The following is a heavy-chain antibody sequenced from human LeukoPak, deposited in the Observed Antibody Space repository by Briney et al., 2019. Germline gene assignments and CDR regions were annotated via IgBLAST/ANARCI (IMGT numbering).Heavy chain of an antibody. J-gene: IGHJ6*02. CDR1: GGSISSYY. CDR2: IYTSGST. D-gene: IGHD3-10*01. Sequence: PSETLSLTCTVSGGSISSYYWSWIRQPAGKGLEWIGRIYTSGSTNYNPSLKSRVTMSVDTSKNQFSLKLSSVTAADAAVYYCARVHPPGKDLGMDVWGQGTTVTVSS. V-gene: IGHV4-4*07. CDR3: ARVHPPGKDLGMDV.